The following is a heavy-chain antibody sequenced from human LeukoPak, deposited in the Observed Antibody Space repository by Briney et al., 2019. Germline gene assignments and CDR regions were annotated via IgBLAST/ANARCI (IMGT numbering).Heavy chain of an antibody. V-gene: IGHV4-59*01. D-gene: IGHD2-2*01. CDR1: GGSISSYY. CDR2: IYYSGST. J-gene: IGHJ4*02. Sequence: SETLSLTCTVSGGSISSYYWSWIRQPPGKGLEWIGYIYYSGSTNYNPSLKSRVTISVDTSKNQFSLKLSSVTAADTAVYCCARSATSTSEAFDYWGQGTLVTVSS. CDR3: ARSATSTSEAFDY.